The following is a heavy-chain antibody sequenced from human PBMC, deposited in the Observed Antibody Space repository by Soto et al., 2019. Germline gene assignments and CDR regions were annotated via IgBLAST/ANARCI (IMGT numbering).Heavy chain of an antibody. D-gene: IGHD1-26*01. J-gene: IGHJ4*02. Sequence: EVQLVESGGGLVQPGGSLRLSCGVSEFTFSSYSMNWVRQAPGKGLEWLSYICSRCQTIFYADSVKGRFTISRDNAKNSLYLQMNSLRDEDTAVYFCAREDIMGTRSFDYWGQGTLVTVSS. CDR3: AREDIMGTRSFDY. CDR1: EFTFSSYS. CDR2: ICSRCQTI. V-gene: IGHV3-48*02.